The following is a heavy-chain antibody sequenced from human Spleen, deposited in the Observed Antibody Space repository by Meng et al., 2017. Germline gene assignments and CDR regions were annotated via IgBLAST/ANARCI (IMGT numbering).Heavy chain of an antibody. Sequence: QVHVLQWGAGLLKPSATLSLTCAGYGGSFSGYYWSWIRQPPGKGLEWIGEINHSGSTNYNPSLESRATISVDTSQNNLSLKLSSVTAADSAVYYCARGPTTMAHDFDYWGQGTLVTVSS. D-gene: IGHD4-11*01. V-gene: IGHV4-34*01. J-gene: IGHJ4*02. CDR2: INHSGST. CDR3: ARGPTTMAHDFDY. CDR1: GGSFSGYY.